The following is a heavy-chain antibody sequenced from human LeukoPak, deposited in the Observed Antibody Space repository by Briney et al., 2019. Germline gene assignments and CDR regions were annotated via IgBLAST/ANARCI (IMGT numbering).Heavy chain of an antibody. V-gene: IGHV1-2*02. CDR2: INPNSGGT. J-gene: IGHJ4*02. CDR1: GYTFTAYY. D-gene: IGHD6-19*01. CDR3: ASGYSSGWAGDY. Sequence: GASVKVSCKASGYTFTAYYLYWVRQAPGQGLEWMGWINPNSGGTNYVQKFQGRVTMTRDTSINTAYMELRRLRSDDTAVYYCASGYSSGWAGDYWGQGTLVTASS.